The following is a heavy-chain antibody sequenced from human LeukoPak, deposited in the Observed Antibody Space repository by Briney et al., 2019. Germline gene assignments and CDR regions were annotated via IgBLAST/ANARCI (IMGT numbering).Heavy chain of an antibody. CDR2: ISSSGSTI. Sequence: GGSLRLSCAASGFTFSDYYMSWIRQAPGKGLEWVSYISSSGSTIYYAGSVKGRFTISRDNAKNSLYLQMNSLRAEDTAVYYCARSPAHWDYYYGMDVWGQGTTVTVSS. J-gene: IGHJ6*02. D-gene: IGHD7-27*01. CDR1: GFTFSDYY. CDR3: ARSPAHWDYYYGMDV. V-gene: IGHV3-11*01.